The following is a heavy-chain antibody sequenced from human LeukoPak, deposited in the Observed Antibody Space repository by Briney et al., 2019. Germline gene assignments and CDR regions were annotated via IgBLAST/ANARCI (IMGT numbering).Heavy chain of an antibody. V-gene: IGHV4-34*01. D-gene: IGHD1-7*01. Sequence: SETLSLTCAVYGGSFSGYYWSWIRQPPGKGLEWIGEINHSGSTNYNPSLKSRVTISVDTSKNQFSLKLSSVTAGDTAVYYCARGRPWNYPFDYWGQGTLVTVSS. CDR2: INHSGST. J-gene: IGHJ4*02. CDR1: GGSFSGYY. CDR3: ARGRPWNYPFDY.